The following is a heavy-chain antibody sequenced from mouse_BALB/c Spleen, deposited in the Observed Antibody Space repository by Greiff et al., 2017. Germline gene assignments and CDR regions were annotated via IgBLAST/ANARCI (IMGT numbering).Heavy chain of an antibody. Sequence: EVQLQESGPELVKPGASVKISCKASGYTFTDYNMHWVKQSHGKSLEWIGYIYPYNGGTGYNQKFKSKATLTVDNSSSTAYMELRSLTSEDSAVYYCARAVITTAEGFAYWGQGTLVTVSA. CDR1: GYTFTDYN. V-gene: IGHV1S29*02. CDR2: IYPYNGGT. CDR3: ARAVITTAEGFAY. J-gene: IGHJ3*01. D-gene: IGHD1-2*01.